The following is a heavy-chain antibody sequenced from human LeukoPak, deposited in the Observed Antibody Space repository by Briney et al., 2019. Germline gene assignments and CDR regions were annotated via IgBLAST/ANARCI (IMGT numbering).Heavy chain of an antibody. V-gene: IGHV3-21*01. J-gene: IGHJ2*01. CDR2: ISSSSSYI. CDR1: GFTFSSYS. D-gene: IGHD5-12*01. Sequence: GGSLRLSCAASGFTFSSYSMNWVRQAPGKGLEWVSSISSSSSYIYYADSVKGRFTISRDNAKDSLYLQMNSLRAEDTAVYYCARDLGSLRSSYWYFDLWGRGTLVTVSS. CDR3: ARDLGSLRSSYWYFDL.